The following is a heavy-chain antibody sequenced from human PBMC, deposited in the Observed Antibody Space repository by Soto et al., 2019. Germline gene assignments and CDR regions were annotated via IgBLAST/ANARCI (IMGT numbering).Heavy chain of an antibody. CDR2: LVGSGGGI. J-gene: IGHJ3*01. Sequence: EGQLLESGGGLVQPGGSLRLSCAASGFSFSAYAMSWVRQAPGKGLQWVSGLVGSGGGIQYADSVRGRFTVSRDNSKNTLYLQMDGLRAEDTAVYYCAKDLIASNNLWAPFDLWGQGTEVTVSS. V-gene: IGHV3-23*01. CDR1: GFSFSAYA. D-gene: IGHD2-21*01. CDR3: AKDLIASNNLWAPFDL.